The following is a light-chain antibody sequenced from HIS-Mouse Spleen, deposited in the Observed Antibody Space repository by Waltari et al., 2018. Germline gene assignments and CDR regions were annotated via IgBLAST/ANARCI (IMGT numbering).Light chain of an antibody. CDR2: DDS. Sequence: SYVLTQPPSVSVAPGKTARITCGGNNIGSKSVHWYQQKPGQAPVLVVYDDSARPSGIPERFSGSNSGNPATLTISRVEAGDEADYYCQVWDSSSDHPYVFGTGTKVTVL. J-gene: IGLJ1*01. V-gene: IGLV3-21*03. CDR3: QVWDSSSDHPYV. CDR1: NIGSKS.